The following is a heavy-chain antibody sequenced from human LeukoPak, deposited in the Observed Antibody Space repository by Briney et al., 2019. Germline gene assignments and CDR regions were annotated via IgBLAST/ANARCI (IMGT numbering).Heavy chain of an antibody. D-gene: IGHD5-24*01. CDR3: APFSGVGYNFVY. Sequence: ASVKVSCKASGGTFSSYAISWVRQAPGQGLEWMGGIIPIFGTANYAQKFQGRVTITADESTSTAYMELSSLRSEDTAVYYCAPFSGVGYNFVYWGQGTLVTVSS. CDR1: GGTFSSYA. J-gene: IGHJ4*02. V-gene: IGHV1-69*01. CDR2: IIPIFGTA.